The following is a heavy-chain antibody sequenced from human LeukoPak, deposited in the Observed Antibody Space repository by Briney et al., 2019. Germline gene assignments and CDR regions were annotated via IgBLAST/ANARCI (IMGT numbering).Heavy chain of an antibody. CDR2: IDYTGST. Sequence: PQTLSLTCTVSGGSISSYYWSWIRQPPGKGLEWIGYIDYTGSTNYTHSLKSRVTRSVDTSKNQFSLKLSSVTAADTAVYYCAREGRPYSNYNWFDPWGQGTLVTVSS. D-gene: IGHD4-11*01. V-gene: IGHV4-59*01. CDR1: GGSISSYY. CDR3: AREGRPYSNYNWFDP. J-gene: IGHJ5*02.